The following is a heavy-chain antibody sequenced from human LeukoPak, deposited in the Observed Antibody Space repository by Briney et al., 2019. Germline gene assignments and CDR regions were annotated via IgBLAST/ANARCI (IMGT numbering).Heavy chain of an antibody. J-gene: IGHJ6*03. CDR3: ARGVRITFGGVRGYYYYYYMDV. CDR1: GFTVSSNS. Sequence: GGSLRLSCTVSGFTVSSNSMSWVRQAPGKGLEWVSFIYSDNTHYSDSVKGRFTISRDNSKNTLYLQMNSLRAEDTAVYYCARGVRITFGGVRGYYYYYYMDVWGKGTTVTISS. D-gene: IGHD3-16*01. V-gene: IGHV3-53*01. CDR2: IYSDNT.